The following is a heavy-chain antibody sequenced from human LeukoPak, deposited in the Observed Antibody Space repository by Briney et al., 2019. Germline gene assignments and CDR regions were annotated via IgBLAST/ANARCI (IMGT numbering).Heavy chain of an antibody. CDR2: INPNSGGT. CDR3: AREGPMFDSGSYSKSLGY. Sequence: ASVKVSCKASGYTFTGYYMHWVRQAPGQGLEWMGWINPNSGGTNYAQKFQGRVTMTRDTSISTAYMELSRLRSDDTAVYYCAREGPMFDSGSYSKSLGYWGRGFLVTVSS. CDR1: GYTFTGYY. V-gene: IGHV1-2*02. D-gene: IGHD3-10*01. J-gene: IGHJ4*02.